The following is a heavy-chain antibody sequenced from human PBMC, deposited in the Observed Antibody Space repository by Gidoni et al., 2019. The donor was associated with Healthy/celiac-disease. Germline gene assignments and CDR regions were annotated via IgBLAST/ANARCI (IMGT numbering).Heavy chain of an antibody. J-gene: IGHJ3*02. CDR2: ISRSGSTI. Sequence: QVQLVESGGGLVKPGGSLRLSCAASGFTFSDYYMSWIRQAPGKGLEWVAYISRSGSTIYYADSVKGRFTISRDNAKNSLYLQRNSLRAEDTAVYYCARDKRGGYDYIWGSYSYAFDIWGQGTMVTVSS. D-gene: IGHD3-16*01. V-gene: IGHV3-11*01. CDR1: GFTFSDYY. CDR3: ARDKRGGYDYIWGSYSYAFDI.